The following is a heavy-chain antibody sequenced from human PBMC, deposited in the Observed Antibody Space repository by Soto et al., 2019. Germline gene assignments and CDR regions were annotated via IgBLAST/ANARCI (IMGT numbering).Heavy chain of an antibody. D-gene: IGHD2-15*01. CDR3: ARDLVVAVATLTLDY. J-gene: IGHJ4*02. CDR1: GFAFSTYS. CDR2: ITTSSTYR. Sequence: GGSLRLSCAASGFAFSTYSMNWIRQAPGTGLEWVSDITTSSTYRVYADSVKGRFTISRDDAKNSLFLRMNSLRVEDTGVYYCARDLVVAVATLTLDYWGRGPLVTVSS. V-gene: IGHV3-21*01.